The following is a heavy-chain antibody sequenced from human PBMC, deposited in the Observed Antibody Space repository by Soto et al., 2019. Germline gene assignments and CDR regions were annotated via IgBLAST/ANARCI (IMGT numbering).Heavy chain of an antibody. CDR1: GGSFGSYS. CDR3: ARDGFYTDSSGSRDDGFDN. Sequence: QVQLQQSGPGLVKPSETLSLTCAVSGGSFGSYSWNWIRQPPGKGLQWIGKIYHTGRTGYHPSLKSRVTLSIDTSKNKLSLNLSSVTAADTAVYYCARDGFYTDSSGSRDDGFDNWGQGTLVTVSA. CDR2: IYHTGRT. D-gene: IGHD3-22*01. V-gene: IGHV4-59*01. J-gene: IGHJ4*02.